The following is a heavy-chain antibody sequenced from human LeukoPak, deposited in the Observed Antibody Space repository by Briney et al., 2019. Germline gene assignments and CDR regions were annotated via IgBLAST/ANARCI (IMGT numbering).Heavy chain of an antibody. Sequence: SETLSLTCAVSGGSLSSSNWWSWVRQPPGKGLEWIGETYHSGSTNYNPSLKSRVTISVDTSKNQFSLKLSSVTAADTAIYYCARDQDYYGSGSYGPDHWGQGTQVTVSS. J-gene: IGHJ4*02. V-gene: IGHV4-4*02. CDR1: GGSLSSSNW. D-gene: IGHD3-10*01. CDR2: TYHSGST. CDR3: ARDQDYYGSGSYGPDH.